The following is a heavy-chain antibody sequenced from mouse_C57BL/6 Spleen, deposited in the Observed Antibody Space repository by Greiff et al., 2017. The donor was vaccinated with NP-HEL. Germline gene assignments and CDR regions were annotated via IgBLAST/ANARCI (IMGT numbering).Heavy chain of an antibody. CDR1: GYAFTNYL. Sequence: QVQLQQSGAELVRPGTSVKVSCKASGYAFTNYLMEWVKQRPGQGLEWIGVINPGSGGTNYNEKFKGKATLTADKSSSTAYMQLSSLTSEDSAVYVCARSGHTFDYWGQGTTLTVSS. CDR2: INPGSGGT. J-gene: IGHJ2*01. V-gene: IGHV1-54*01. D-gene: IGHD3-3*01. CDR3: ARSGHTFDY.